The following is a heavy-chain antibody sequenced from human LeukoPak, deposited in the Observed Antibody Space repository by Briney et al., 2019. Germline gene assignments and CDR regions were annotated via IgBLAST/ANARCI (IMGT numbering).Heavy chain of an antibody. J-gene: IGHJ6*02. Sequence: SVKVSCKASGFTFTSSAVQWVRQARGQRLEWIGWIVVGSGNTNYAQKFQERVTITRDMSTSTAYMELSSLRSEDTAVYYCAADILTYYDFWSGYSPSRYYYDMDVWGQGTTVTVSS. V-gene: IGHV1-58*01. CDR2: IVVGSGNT. CDR1: GFTFTSSA. D-gene: IGHD3-3*01. CDR3: AADILTYYDFWSGYSPSRYYYDMDV.